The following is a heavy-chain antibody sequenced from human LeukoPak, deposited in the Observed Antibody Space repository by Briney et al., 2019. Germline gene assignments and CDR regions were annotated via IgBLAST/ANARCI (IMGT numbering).Heavy chain of an antibody. D-gene: IGHD3-22*01. J-gene: IGHJ4*02. V-gene: IGHV3-21*01. CDR2: ISSGTSYI. CDR3: AKIRGYSMILDY. CDR1: GFTFNTYT. Sequence: GGSLRLSCAASGFTFNTYTMNWVRQAPGKGLEWVSSISSGTSYIYYADSVKGRFTISRDNSKNTLYLQMNSLRAEDTAVYYCAKIRGYSMILDYWGQGTLVTVSS.